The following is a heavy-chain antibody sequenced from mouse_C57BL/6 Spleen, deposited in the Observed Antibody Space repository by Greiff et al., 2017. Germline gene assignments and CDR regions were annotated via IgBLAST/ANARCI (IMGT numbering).Heavy chain of an antibody. CDR3: TRSGYYGSNRGFDY. Sequence: QVQLQQSGAELVRPGASVTLSCKASGYTFTDYEMHWVKQTPVHGLEWIGAIDPETGGTAYNQKFKGKAILTADKSSSTAYMELRSLTSEDSAVYYCTRSGYYGSNRGFDYWGQGTTLTVSS. D-gene: IGHD1-1*01. V-gene: IGHV1-15*01. CDR1: GYTFTDYE. J-gene: IGHJ2*01. CDR2: IDPETGGT.